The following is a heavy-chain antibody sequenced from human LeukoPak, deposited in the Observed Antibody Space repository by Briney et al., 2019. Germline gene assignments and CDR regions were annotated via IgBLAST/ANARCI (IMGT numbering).Heavy chain of an antibody. CDR2: ISGSGGST. Sequence: GGSLRLSCAASGFTFSSYSMSWVRQAPGKGLEWVSAISGSGGSTYYADSVKGRFTISRDNSKNTLYLQMNSLRAEDTAVYYCAKDLYYYDSSGYYGANWFDPWGQGTLVTVSS. J-gene: IGHJ5*02. CDR1: GFTFSSYS. V-gene: IGHV3-23*01. D-gene: IGHD3-22*01. CDR3: AKDLYYYDSSGYYGANWFDP.